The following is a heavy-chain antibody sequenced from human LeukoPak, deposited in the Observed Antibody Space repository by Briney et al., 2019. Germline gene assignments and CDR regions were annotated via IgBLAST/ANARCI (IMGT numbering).Heavy chain of an antibody. D-gene: IGHD5-18*01. V-gene: IGHV3-7*01. CDR3: ARDGPTAYFDY. Sequence: PGGSLRLSCAASGFTFSNNWMTWVRQAPGRGLEWVVNIKEDGSEQYYVDSVKGRFTISRDNAKNSVYLQMNSLRAEDTAVYYCARDGPTAYFDYWGQGTLVTVSS. CDR2: IKEDGSEQ. CDR1: GFTFSNNW. J-gene: IGHJ4*02.